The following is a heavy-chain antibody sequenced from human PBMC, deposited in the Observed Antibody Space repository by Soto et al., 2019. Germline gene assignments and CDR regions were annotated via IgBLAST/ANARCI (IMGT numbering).Heavy chain of an antibody. Sequence: PGGSLRLSCAASGFTFSGSAMHWVRQAPGKGLEWVSTTSGSGGTTYYADSVKGRFTISRDNSKNTLYLQMNSLRAEDTAVYYCATDPYRYCTSARCSPIGSDYWGQGTLVTVSS. CDR3: ATDPYRYCTSARCSPIGSDY. CDR2: TSGSGGTT. J-gene: IGHJ4*02. CDR1: GFTFSGSA. V-gene: IGHV3-23*01. D-gene: IGHD2-8*02.